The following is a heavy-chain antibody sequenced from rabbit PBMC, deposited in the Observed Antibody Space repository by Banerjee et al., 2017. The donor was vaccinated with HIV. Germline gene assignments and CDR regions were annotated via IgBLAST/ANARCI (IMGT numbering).Heavy chain of an antibody. CDR2: IFGGSTGTI. Sequence: QEQLVESGGDLVKPGASLTLTCTASGFSSSSVYWIYWVRQAPGKGLEWIGTIFGGSTGTIDYASWAKGRFAISKTSSTTVTLQMTSLTAADTATYFCARDFDFWGQGTLVTVS. J-gene: IGHJ6*01. V-gene: IGHV1S45*01. CDR1: GFSSSSVYW. CDR3: ARDFDF.